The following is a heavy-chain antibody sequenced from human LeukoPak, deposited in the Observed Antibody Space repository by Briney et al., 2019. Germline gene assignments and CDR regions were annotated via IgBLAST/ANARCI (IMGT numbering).Heavy chain of an antibody. V-gene: IGHV3-21*01. D-gene: IGHD4-17*01. CDR1: GFPFSNYS. Sequence: GSLRLSCAASGFPFSNYSMNWVRPAPGKGLEWVSSISSSSSYIYYADSVKGRFTISRDNAKNSLYLQMNSLRAEDTAVYYCARDGYGDYGMDVWGQGTTVTVSS. J-gene: IGHJ6*02. CDR3: ARDGYGDYGMDV. CDR2: ISSSSSYI.